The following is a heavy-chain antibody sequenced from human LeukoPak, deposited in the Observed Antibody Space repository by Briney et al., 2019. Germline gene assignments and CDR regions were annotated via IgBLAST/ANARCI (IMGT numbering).Heavy chain of an antibody. V-gene: IGHV3-23*01. D-gene: IGHD6-13*01. CDR3: ARAVWAAAGTCYFDY. Sequence: GGSLRLSCAASGFTFSSYAMNWVRQAPGKGLEWVSAISDSGGSTYYADSVKGRFTISRDNSKNTLYLQMNSLRAEDTAVYYCARAVWAAAGTCYFDYWGQGTLVTVSS. CDR2: ISDSGGST. CDR1: GFTFSSYA. J-gene: IGHJ4*02.